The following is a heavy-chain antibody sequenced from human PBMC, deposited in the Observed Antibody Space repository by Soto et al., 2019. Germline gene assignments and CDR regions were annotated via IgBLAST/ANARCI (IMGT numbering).Heavy chain of an antibody. J-gene: IGHJ5*02. CDR3: ARDICRGGTCYSDWFDP. CDR2: INAGNGKT. Sequence: QVQFVQSGAEVKMPGASVKVSCKASGYTFTSYAMHWVRQAPGQRLEWMGWINAGNGKTKYSQKFQGRVTITRDTSASTAYMELSSLRSEDTAVYYCARDICRGGTCYSDWFDPWGQGTLVTVSS. V-gene: IGHV1-3*01. CDR1: GYTFTSYA. D-gene: IGHD2-15*01.